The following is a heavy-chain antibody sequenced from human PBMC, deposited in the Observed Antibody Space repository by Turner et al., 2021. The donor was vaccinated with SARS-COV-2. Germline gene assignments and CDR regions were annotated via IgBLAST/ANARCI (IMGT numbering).Heavy chain of an antibody. CDR1: GYTLIELS. D-gene: IGHD2-8*01. V-gene: IGHV1-24*01. CDR3: ATAPPYCTNGVCPNWFDP. CDR2: FDPEDGET. Sequence: QVQLVQSGAEVKKPGASVKVSCKVSGYTLIELSMHWVRQAPGKGLEWMGGFDPEDGETIYAQKFQGIVTMTEDTSTDTAYMELSSLRSEDTAVYYCATAPPYCTNGVCPNWFDPWGQGTLVTVSS. J-gene: IGHJ5*02.